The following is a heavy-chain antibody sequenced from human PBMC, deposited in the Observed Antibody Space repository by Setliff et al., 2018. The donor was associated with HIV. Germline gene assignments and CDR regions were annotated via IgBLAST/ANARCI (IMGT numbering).Heavy chain of an antibody. D-gene: IGHD3-22*01. Sequence: SETLSLTCTVSGGSISTSNWWGWIRQTPGKGLEWIGYIYYSGRTYHNPSLKSRVTISVDTSKNQFSLKLSSVTAADTAVYYCARRSAMIIMALDAFDIWGQGTMVTVSS. CDR3: ARRSAMIIMALDAFDI. CDR2: IYYSGRT. J-gene: IGHJ3*02. CDR1: GGSISTSNW. V-gene: IGHV4-28*01.